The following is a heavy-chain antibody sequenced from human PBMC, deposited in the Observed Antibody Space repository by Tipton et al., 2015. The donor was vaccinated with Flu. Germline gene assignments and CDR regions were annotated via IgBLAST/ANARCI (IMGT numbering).Heavy chain of an antibody. J-gene: IGHJ5*02. Sequence: SLRLSCAEPASILSPYAMYWVRQAPGKGLEWVAFIRYDGSAKSYVNSVKGRFTISRDSSKNTLFLQMNSLRTDDTAVYYCATDMLSWGQGILVTVSS. D-gene: IGHD2-8*01. CDR1: ASILSPYA. CDR2: IRYDGSAK. CDR3: ATDMLS. V-gene: IGHV3-33*07.